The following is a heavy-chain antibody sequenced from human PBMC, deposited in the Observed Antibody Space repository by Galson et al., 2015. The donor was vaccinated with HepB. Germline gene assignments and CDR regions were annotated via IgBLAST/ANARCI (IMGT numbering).Heavy chain of an antibody. CDR2: IYYSGST. V-gene: IGHV4-39*01. CDR1: GGSFSGYY. J-gene: IGHJ6*02. CDR3: ARLVRYCSSTSCYDYYYYGMDV. D-gene: IGHD2-2*01. Sequence: SETLSLTCAVYGGSFSGYYWGWIRQPPGKGLEWIGSIYYSGSTYYNPSLKSRVTISVDTSKNQFSLKLSSVTAADTAVYYCARLVRYCSSTSCYDYYYYGMDVWGQGTTVTVSS.